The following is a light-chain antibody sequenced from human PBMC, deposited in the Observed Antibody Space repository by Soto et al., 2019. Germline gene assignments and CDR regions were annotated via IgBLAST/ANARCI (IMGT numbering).Light chain of an antibody. CDR3: FSFTTDWTHV. Sequence: ALPQPASVSGSPGQSITISCTGSSSDIGAYNYVSWFQQYPGKAPKLIISEVSNRPSGVSNRFSGSKSGTAASLTISGLQTEDEADYFCFSFTTDWTHVFGTGTRSPS. J-gene: IGLJ1*01. CDR2: EVS. CDR1: SSDIGAYNY. V-gene: IGLV2-14*01.